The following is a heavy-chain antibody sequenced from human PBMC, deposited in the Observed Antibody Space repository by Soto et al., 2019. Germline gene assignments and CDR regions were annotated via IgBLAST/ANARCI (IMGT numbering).Heavy chain of an antibody. Sequence: QVQLVESGGGVVQPGRSLRLSCAASGFTFSHYAMHLVRQAPGKGLEWVAVMSYDGSNEYYADSVKGRFTISRDNSKNPLYLQLNSLRAEDTAVYYSAKDGSHTFDYWGKGTRLTASS. D-gene: IGHD1-26*01. CDR1: GFTFSHYA. CDR3: AKDGSHTFDY. J-gene: IGHJ4*02. V-gene: IGHV3-30*18. CDR2: MSYDGSNE.